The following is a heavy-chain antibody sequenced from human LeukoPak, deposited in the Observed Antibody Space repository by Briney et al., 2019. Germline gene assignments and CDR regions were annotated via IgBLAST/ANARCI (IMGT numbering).Heavy chain of an antibody. Sequence: PSETLSLTCSVSGGSSDSKYWSWIRQPPGKGLEWIGYIYTSGSTNFNPSLRSRVAMSIDTSKNQFSLKVYSVTAADTAVYYCADYHRNVHYYMDVWGKGTTVIVSS. D-gene: IGHD1-1*01. CDR1: GGSSDSKY. CDR2: IYTSGST. CDR3: ADYHRNVHYYMDV. V-gene: IGHV4-4*09. J-gene: IGHJ6*03.